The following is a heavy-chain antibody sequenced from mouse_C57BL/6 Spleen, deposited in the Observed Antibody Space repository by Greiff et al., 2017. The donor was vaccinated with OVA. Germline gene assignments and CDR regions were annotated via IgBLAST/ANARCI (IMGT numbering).Heavy chain of an antibody. CDR1: GYTFTSYW. D-gene: IGHD2-12*01. CDR3: ARDDNDRGYAKDY. V-gene: IGHV1-7*01. J-gene: IGHJ4*01. CDR2: INPSSGYT. Sequence: QVQLQQSGAELAKPGASVKLSCKASGYTFTSYWMHWVKQRPGQGLEWIGYINPSSGYTKYNQKFKDKATLTADKSSSTAYMQLSSLTYEDSAVYYCARDDNDRGYAKDYWGQGTSVTVSS.